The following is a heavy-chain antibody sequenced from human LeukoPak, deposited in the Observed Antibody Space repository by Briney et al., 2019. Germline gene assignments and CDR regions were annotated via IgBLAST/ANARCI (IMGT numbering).Heavy chain of an antibody. CDR2: INPSGGST. D-gene: IGHD2-2*01. V-gene: IGHV1-46*01. Sequence: GASVKVSCKASGYTFTSYYMHWVRQAPGQGLEWMGIINPSGGSTSYAQKFQGRVTMTRDTSTSTVYMELSSLRSEDTDVYYCARVVVPAIPYNWFDPWGQGTLVTVSS. CDR3: ARVVVPAIPYNWFDP. J-gene: IGHJ5*02. CDR1: GYTFTSYY.